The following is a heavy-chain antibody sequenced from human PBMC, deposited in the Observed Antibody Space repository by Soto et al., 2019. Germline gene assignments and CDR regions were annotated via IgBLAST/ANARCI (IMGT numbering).Heavy chain of an antibody. Sequence: GASVKLSCKASGCTFTSYSMHWVRHAPGQRLEWMGWINAGNGNTKYSQKFQGRVTITRDTSASTAYMELSSLRSEDTAVYYCARAHCGGDCYSGVDYWGQGTLVTVSS. V-gene: IGHV1-3*01. CDR3: ARAHCGGDCYSGVDY. J-gene: IGHJ4*02. CDR2: INAGNGNT. D-gene: IGHD2-21*02. CDR1: GCTFTSYS.